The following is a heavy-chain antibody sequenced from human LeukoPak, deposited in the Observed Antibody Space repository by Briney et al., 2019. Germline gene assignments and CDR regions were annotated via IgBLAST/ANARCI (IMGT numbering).Heavy chain of an antibody. V-gene: IGHV1-3*01. D-gene: IGHD3-10*01. CDR2: INGGNGNT. CDR3: ARGVLLWSGDPRDYFDY. J-gene: IGHJ4*02. Sequence: ASVTVSCKASGYTFSDYAMHWVRQAPGQRLEWMGWINGGNGNTKYSQKFQGRVTIARGTSASTAYMELSSLRSEDTAVYYCARGVLLWSGDPRDYFDYWGQGTLVTVSS. CDR1: GYTFSDYA.